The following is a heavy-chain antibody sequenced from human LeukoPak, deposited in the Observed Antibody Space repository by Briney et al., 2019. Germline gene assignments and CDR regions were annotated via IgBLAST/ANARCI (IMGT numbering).Heavy chain of an antibody. CDR1: GGSISSYY. D-gene: IGHD3-3*02. CDR2: IYTSGST. V-gene: IGHV4-4*07. Sequence: KPSETLSLTCTVSGGSISSYYWSWIRQPAGKGLEWIGRIYTSGSTNYNPSLKSRVTMSVDTSKNQFSLKLSSVTAADTAVYYCARSRGHFWSGSYYFDYWGQGTLVTVSS. CDR3: ARSRGHFWSGSYYFDY. J-gene: IGHJ4*02.